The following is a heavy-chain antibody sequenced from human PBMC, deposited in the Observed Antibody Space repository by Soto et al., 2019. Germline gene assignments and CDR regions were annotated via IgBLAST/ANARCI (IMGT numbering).Heavy chain of an antibody. D-gene: IGHD3-9*01. CDR3: ARERHDVLTGCRIPDS. V-gene: IGHV4-34*01. J-gene: IGHJ4*02. CDR1: GGSFSDYY. CDR2: INHSGST. Sequence: PSETLSVTCAVDGGSFSDYYWSWIRQQPGKGLEWIGEINHSGSTNYNPSLKSRVTISVDTSKNQFSLKLTSVTAADTAVYYCARERHDVLTGCRIPDSWGQGTLVTVSS.